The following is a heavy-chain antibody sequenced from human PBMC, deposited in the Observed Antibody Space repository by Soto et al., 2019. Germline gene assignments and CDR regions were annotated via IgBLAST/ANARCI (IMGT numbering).Heavy chain of an antibody. Sequence: QVQLQESGPGLVKPSGTLSLTCAVSGGSISSSYWWSWVRQPPGKGLEWIGEIYYSGSTNYNPSLKSRVTISVDKSKNQCSLKLSSVTAADTAVYYCARRRITMIVVVYDAFDIWGQGTMVTVSS. J-gene: IGHJ3*02. V-gene: IGHV4-4*02. D-gene: IGHD3-22*01. CDR2: IYYSGST. CDR1: GGSISSSYW. CDR3: ARRRITMIVVVYDAFDI.